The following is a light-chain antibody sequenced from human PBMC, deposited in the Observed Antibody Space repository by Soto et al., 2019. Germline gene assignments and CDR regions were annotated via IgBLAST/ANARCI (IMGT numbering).Light chain of an antibody. CDR3: HSRA. Sequence: DIQLTPTPSTLSASLGDEVTITCRASQTISRRLAWYQQKPGRAPKLLIYDASTLESGVPSRFSGSGSETEFTLTISRLQPDDFATYFCHSRAFGQGTRLEI. J-gene: IGKJ5*01. CDR2: DAS. CDR1: QTISRR. V-gene: IGKV1-5*01.